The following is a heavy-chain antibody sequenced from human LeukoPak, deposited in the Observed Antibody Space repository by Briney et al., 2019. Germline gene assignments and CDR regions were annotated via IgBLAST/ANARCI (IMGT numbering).Heavy chain of an antibody. D-gene: IGHD1-26*01. Sequence: GGSLRLSCAASGFTFSSYAMHWVRQAPGKGLEWVAVISYDGSNKYYADSVKGRFTISRDNSKNTLYLQMNSLRAEDTAVYYCARTRYSGSYYPNYYYGMDVWGQGTTVTVSS. CDR2: ISYDGSNK. CDR3: ARTRYSGSYYPNYYYGMDV. CDR1: GFTFSSYA. J-gene: IGHJ6*02. V-gene: IGHV3-30-3*01.